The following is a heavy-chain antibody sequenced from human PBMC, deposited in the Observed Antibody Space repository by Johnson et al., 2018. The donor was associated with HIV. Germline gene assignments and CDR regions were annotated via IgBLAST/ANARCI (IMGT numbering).Heavy chain of an antibody. Sequence: VQLVESGGGSVQPGGFLRLSCAASGFSFSNYWMSWVRQAPGKGVEWVANIKEDGSEEYYVDSMEGRFTISRDNAKNSLYLQMDSLKTEVTALYHCAGGEGSGRTGGFDVWGQGTMVTVSS. J-gene: IGHJ3*01. D-gene: IGHD3-10*01. CDR1: GFSFSNYW. CDR2: IKEDGSEE. CDR3: AGGEGSGRTGGFDV. V-gene: IGHV3-7*05.